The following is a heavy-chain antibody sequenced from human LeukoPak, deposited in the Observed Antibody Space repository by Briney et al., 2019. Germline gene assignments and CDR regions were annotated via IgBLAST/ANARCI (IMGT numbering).Heavy chain of an antibody. Sequence: SQTLSLTCAISGDSVSSSTAAWNWIRQSPSRGLEWLGRTYYRSRWSYEYTTSVKGRITINADTSENQFSLQLKSVTPEDTAVYSCARFEYGAPDYWGQGTLVTVSS. D-gene: IGHD2/OR15-2a*01. CDR1: GDSVSSSTAA. CDR2: TYYRSRWSY. CDR3: ARFEYGAPDY. J-gene: IGHJ4*02. V-gene: IGHV6-1*01.